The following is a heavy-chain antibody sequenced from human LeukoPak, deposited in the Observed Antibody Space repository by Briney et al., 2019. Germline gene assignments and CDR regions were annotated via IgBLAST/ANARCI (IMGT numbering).Heavy chain of an antibody. CDR2: IYHSGST. Sequence: PSETLSLTCTVSGGSISSGGYYWSWIRQPPGKGLEWIGYIYHSGSTYYNPSLKSRVTISVDRSKNQFSLKLSSVTAADTAVYYCARDTWNSLDYWGQGTLVTVSS. D-gene: IGHD1-7*01. V-gene: IGHV4-30-2*01. CDR1: GGSISSGGYY. CDR3: ARDTWNSLDY. J-gene: IGHJ4*02.